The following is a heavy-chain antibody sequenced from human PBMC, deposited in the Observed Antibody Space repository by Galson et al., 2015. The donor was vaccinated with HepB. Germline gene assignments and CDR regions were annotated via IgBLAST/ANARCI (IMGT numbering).Heavy chain of an antibody. CDR3: AREGDPYNSWSTLDF. J-gene: IGHJ4*02. Sequence: SLRLSCAASGFTFRNHGMTWVRQAPGKGLEWVANIWSDGSEKYYVDSVKGRFTISRDNSKNALYLQLNSLGAEDPAVNQCAREGDPYNSWSTLDFWGQGTLVTVSS. D-gene: IGHD3-3*01. V-gene: IGHV3-33*01. CDR2: IWSDGSEK. CDR1: GFTFRNHG.